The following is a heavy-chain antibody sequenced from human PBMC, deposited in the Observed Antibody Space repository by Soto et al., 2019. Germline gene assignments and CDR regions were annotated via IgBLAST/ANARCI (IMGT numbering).Heavy chain of an antibody. CDR2: VYHSGST. CDR3: ARVASEYRSTISGVVVGTEDV. V-gene: IGHV4-31*02. J-gene: IGHJ6*01. CDR1: GGSIRTTRYY. Sequence: QVQLQESGPGLVKFSQTLSLTWTVSGGSIRTTRYYWSGIRQHPGKGLEWIAYVYHSGSTYYNPSLQSRVDMSVDTSSKKLCIRLSSVTAADTAVYYCARVASEYRSTISGVVVGTEDVWGQRTAVTVSA. D-gene: IGHD3-3*01.